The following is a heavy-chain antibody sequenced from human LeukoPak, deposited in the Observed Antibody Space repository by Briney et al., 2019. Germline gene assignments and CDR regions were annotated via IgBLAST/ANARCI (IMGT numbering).Heavy chain of an antibody. Sequence: ASVKVSCKASGYTFTSYGISWVRQAPGQGLEWMGWISAYNGNTNSAQTLQGRVTMTTDTSTSTAYMELRSLRSDDTAVYYCARGVGYYDILTGYYRKSYSDYWGQGTLVTVSS. CDR3: ARGVGYYDILTGYYRKSYSDY. CDR1: GYTFTSYG. V-gene: IGHV1-18*04. CDR2: ISAYNGNT. J-gene: IGHJ4*02. D-gene: IGHD3-9*01.